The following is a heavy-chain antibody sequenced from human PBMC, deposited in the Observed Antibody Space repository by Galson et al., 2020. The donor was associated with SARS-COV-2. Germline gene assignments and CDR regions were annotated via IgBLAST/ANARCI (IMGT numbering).Heavy chain of an antibody. V-gene: IGHV4-59*01. CDR1: GGSISSYY. J-gene: IGHJ4*02. CDR2: FSYSGNT. CDR3: ARMQGHYYFQY. Sequence: ASETLSFTCTVSGGSISSYYWSWIRQPPGKGLEWIGYFSYSGNTNYNPSLKSRVTISVDTSKNQFSLKVSSVTAADTAVYYCARMQGHYYFQYWGQGTLVTVSS.